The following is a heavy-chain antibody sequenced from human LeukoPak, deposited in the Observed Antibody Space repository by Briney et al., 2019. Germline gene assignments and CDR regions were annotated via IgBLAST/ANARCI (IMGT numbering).Heavy chain of an antibody. V-gene: IGHV3-30*18. CDR2: ISTDGSNK. CDR1: GFTFSSYA. CDR3: AKDRNDYPDY. J-gene: IGHJ4*02. Sequence: GGSLRLSCAASGFTFSSYAMSWVRQAPGKGLEWVALISTDGSNKEYADSVKGRFTISRDNSKNTLYLQMNSLRAEDTAVYYCAKDRNDYPDYWGQGTLVTVSS. D-gene: IGHD1-14*01.